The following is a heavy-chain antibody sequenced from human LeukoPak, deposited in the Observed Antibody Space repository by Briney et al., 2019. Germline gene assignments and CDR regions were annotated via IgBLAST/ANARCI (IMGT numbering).Heavy chain of an antibody. CDR2: ISGDGVST. D-gene: IGHD2-15*01. Sequence: GGSLRLSCAASGFMFDDAAMHWVRQAPGKGLEWVSLISGDGVSTFYADSVKGRFTISRDNSKNSLSLQMDSLTTEDTALYYCAKEGYSHTSNYFDNWGQGILVTVSS. CDR1: GFMFDDAA. CDR3: AKEGYSHTSNYFDN. J-gene: IGHJ4*02. V-gene: IGHV3-43*02.